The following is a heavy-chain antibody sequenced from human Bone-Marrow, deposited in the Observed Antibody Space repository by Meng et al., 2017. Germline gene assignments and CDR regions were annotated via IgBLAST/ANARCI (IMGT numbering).Heavy chain of an antibody. CDR1: GFTFSSYA. Sequence: GESLKISCAASGFTFSSYAMSWVRQAPGKGLEWVSTISASGSTTYYADSVKGRFTVSRDNSKNTLYLQMNSLRAEDTAVYYCALNWNCDRWGQGTLVTVSS. V-gene: IGHV3-23*01. J-gene: IGHJ5*02. D-gene: IGHD1-1*01. CDR3: ALNWNCDR. CDR2: ISASGSTT.